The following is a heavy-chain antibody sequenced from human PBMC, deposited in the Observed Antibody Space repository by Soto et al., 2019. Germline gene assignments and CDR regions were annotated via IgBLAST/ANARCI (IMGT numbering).Heavy chain of an antibody. Sequence: EVQLLESGGGLVQPGGSLRLSCAASGFTFSTYGMNWVRQAPGKGLEWVSSISGSGGSAYYAVSVKGRFTISRDNSKNPLHLQMNSLRAEDTAVYYCAKDQGYGIQLWSSFDYWGQGTLVTVSS. J-gene: IGHJ4*02. CDR1: GFTFSTYG. CDR2: ISGSGGSA. V-gene: IGHV3-23*01. D-gene: IGHD5-18*01. CDR3: AKDQGYGIQLWSSFDY.